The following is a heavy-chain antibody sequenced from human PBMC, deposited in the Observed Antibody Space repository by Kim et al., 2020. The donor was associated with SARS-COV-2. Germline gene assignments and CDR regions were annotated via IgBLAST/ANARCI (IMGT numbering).Heavy chain of an antibody. D-gene: IGHD6-19*01. Sequence: GGSLRLSCVASGFPFNSYAMAWVRRAPGKGLEWVSTNSGSGTSTFYADSVKGRFTISRDNSKNTLYLQMSNLRADDTAIYYCAKVSGYSSGWFVDYWGQGTLVTVSS. CDR1: GFPFNSYA. V-gene: IGHV3-23*01. CDR3: AKVSGYSSGWFVDY. J-gene: IGHJ4*02. CDR2: NSGSGTST.